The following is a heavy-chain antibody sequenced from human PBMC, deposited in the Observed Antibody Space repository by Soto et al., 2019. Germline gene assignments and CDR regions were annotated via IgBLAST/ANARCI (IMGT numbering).Heavy chain of an antibody. CDR3: AKKGNDGGWFDP. D-gene: IGHD1-1*01. V-gene: IGHV4-4*07. Sequence: QVHLQESGPGLLKPSETLSLTCTVSGASISINYWSWLRQSAGKGLEFIGRIYSTGSTIYNPSLKSRVTLSLDTSKNQFSLKLNSVTAADTAVYYCAKKGNDGGWFDPWGQGTLVAVSS. CDR1: GASISINY. CDR2: IYSTGST. J-gene: IGHJ5*02.